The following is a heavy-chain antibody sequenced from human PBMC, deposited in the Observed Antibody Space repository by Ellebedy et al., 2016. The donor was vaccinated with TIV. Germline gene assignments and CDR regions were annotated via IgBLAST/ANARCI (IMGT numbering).Heavy chain of an antibody. CDR1: GGSISSYY. J-gene: IGHJ2*01. CDR2: ISYSGST. CDR3: ARRLYCGGDCSWWYFDL. V-gene: IGHV4-59*08. Sequence: MPSETLSLTCTVSGGSISSYYWSWIRQPPGKGLEWIGYISYSGSTNYNPSLKSRVTISVDTSKNQFSLKLSSVTAADTAVYYCARRLYCGGDCSWWYFDLWGRGTLATVSS. D-gene: IGHD2-21*02.